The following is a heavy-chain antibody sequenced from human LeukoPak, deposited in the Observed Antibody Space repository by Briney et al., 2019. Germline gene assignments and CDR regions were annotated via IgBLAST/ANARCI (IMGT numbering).Heavy chain of an antibody. CDR1: GLTFSSYW. CDR3: ERRVSYGI. V-gene: IGHV3-7*05. Sequence: GGSLRLSCAASGLTFSSYWMSWVRQAPGKGLEWVANIKQDGSEKYYVDSVKGRFTISRDNAKNSLYLQMNSLRAEDTAVYYCERRVSYGIWGQGTLVTVSS. D-gene: IGHD5-18*01. CDR2: IKQDGSEK. J-gene: IGHJ4*02.